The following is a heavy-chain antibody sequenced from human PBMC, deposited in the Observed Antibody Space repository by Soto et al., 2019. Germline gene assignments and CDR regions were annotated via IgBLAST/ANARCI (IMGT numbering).Heavy chain of an antibody. J-gene: IGHJ5*02. D-gene: IGHD1-20*01. CDR1: GYTFTGYY. CDR3: ARYNWNADGWFDP. CDR2: INPNSGGT. V-gene: IGHV1-2*02. Sequence: ASVKVSCKASGYTFTGYYMHWVRQAPGQGLEWMGWINPNSGGTNYAQKFQGRVTMTRDTSISTAYMELSRLRSDDTAVYYCARYNWNADGWFDPWGQGTLVTVSS.